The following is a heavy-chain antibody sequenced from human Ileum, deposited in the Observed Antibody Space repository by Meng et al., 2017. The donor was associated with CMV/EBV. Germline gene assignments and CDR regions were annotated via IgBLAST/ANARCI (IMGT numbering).Heavy chain of an antibody. CDR2: INHSGST. V-gene: IGHV4-34*01. Sequence: QLQHQQGGAGLLKPSETLALTCAFYGGSFSGYYWSWIRQPPGKGLEWIGEINHSGSTNYNPSLKSRVTISIDTSRNQFSLKLTSMTAADTAVYYCARASPQRRFLSYWGQGTLVTVSS. D-gene: IGHD3-3*01. J-gene: IGHJ4*02. CDR1: GGSFSGYY. CDR3: ARASPQRRFLSY.